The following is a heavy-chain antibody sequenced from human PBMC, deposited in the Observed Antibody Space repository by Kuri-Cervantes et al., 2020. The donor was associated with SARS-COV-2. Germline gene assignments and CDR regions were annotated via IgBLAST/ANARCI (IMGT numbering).Heavy chain of an antibody. Sequence: GESLKISCAASGFTFSSYAMSWVRQAPGKGLEWVSAISGSGGSTYYADSVKGRFTISRDNSKNTLYLQMNSLRAEDTAVYYCARGTLSTGTTPFDYWGQGTLVTVSS. CDR1: GFTFSSYA. D-gene: IGHD1-7*01. V-gene: IGHV3-23*01. CDR3: ARGTLSTGTTPFDY. CDR2: ISGSGGST. J-gene: IGHJ4*02.